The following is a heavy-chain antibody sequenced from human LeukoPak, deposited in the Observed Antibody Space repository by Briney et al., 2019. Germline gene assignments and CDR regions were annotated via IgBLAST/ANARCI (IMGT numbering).Heavy chain of an antibody. V-gene: IGHV4-39*07. Sequence: SETLSLSCSVSGGSISLSYYYWGWIRQPPGKALEWIGSVYYSGTTSYNPSLKSRVTISVDMSKNHFSLRLSSVTAADTAMYYCARGTLYSGWSYYFDYWGQGSQVTVSS. CDR2: VYYSGTT. CDR1: GGSISLSYYY. D-gene: IGHD6-19*01. CDR3: ARGTLYSGWSYYFDY. J-gene: IGHJ4*02.